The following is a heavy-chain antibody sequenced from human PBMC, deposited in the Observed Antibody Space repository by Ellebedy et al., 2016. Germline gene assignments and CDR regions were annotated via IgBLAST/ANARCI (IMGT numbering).Heavy chain of an antibody. D-gene: IGHD5-24*01. J-gene: IGHJ4*02. V-gene: IGHV3-23*01. Sequence: GESLKISCAASGFTFSSYAMSWVRQAPGKGLEWVSAIGGSGGSTYYADSVKGRFTISRDNSKNTLYLQMNGLRAEDTAVYYCAKDLMATRNFDYWGQGTLVTVSS. CDR2: IGGSGGST. CDR3: AKDLMATRNFDY. CDR1: GFTFSSYA.